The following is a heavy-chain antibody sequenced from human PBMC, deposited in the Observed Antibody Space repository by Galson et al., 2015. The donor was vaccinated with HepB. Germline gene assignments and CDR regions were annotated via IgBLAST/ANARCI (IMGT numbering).Heavy chain of an antibody. CDR3: ARDVNYYDSSGYSY. CDR2: IKQDGSEK. V-gene: IGHV3-7*03. J-gene: IGHJ4*02. CDR1: GFTFSSYW. D-gene: IGHD3-22*01. Sequence: LRLSCAASGFTFSSYWMSWVRQAPGKGLEWVANIKQDGSEKYYADSVKGRFTISRDNAKNSLYLQMNSLRAEDTAVYYCARDVNYYDSSGYSYWGQGTLVTVSS.